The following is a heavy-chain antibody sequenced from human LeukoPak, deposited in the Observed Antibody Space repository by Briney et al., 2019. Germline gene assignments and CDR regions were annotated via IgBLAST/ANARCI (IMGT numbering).Heavy chain of an antibody. V-gene: IGHV3-48*01. CDR3: ARVRLDSGTYSLYY. D-gene: IGHD3-10*01. CDR1: GFTFSSYS. J-gene: IGHJ4*02. CDR2: ISGRSSTK. Sequence: GGSLRLSCAASGFTFSSYSMNWVRQAPGKGLEWASYISGRSSTKYYADSVKGRFTISRDNAENSLYLQMNSLRVEDTAVYYCARVRLDSGTYSLYYWGQGTLVTVSS.